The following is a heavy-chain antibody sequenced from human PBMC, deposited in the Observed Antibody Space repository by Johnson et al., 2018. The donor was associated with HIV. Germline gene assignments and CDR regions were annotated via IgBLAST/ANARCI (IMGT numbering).Heavy chain of an antibody. CDR1: GFTFNDYG. V-gene: IGHV3-20*04. Sequence: VQLVESGGGVVRPGGSLRLSCAASGFTFNDYGMSWVRQSQGKGLEWVSGINWNGGSTHYADSVKGRFTISRDNAKNSLYLQMNSLRADDTALYYCARAFGSGGYSSSWYLGLGCFDIWGQGTMVTVSS. D-gene: IGHD6-13*01. CDR3: ARAFGSGGYSSSWYLGLGCFDI. CDR2: INWNGGST. J-gene: IGHJ3*02.